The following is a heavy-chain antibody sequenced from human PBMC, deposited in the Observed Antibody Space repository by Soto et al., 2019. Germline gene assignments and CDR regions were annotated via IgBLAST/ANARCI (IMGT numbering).Heavy chain of an antibody. J-gene: IGHJ4*02. CDR1: GGSISSSSYY. D-gene: IGHD2-15*01. CDR2: IYYSGST. Sequence: SETLSLTCTVSGGSISSSSYYWGWIRQPPGKGLEWIGSIYYSGSTYYNPSLKSRVTISVDTSKNQFSLKLSSVTAADTAVYYCAVYCSGGSCYSPFDYWGQGTLVTVSS. V-gene: IGHV4-39*01. CDR3: AVYCSGGSCYSPFDY.